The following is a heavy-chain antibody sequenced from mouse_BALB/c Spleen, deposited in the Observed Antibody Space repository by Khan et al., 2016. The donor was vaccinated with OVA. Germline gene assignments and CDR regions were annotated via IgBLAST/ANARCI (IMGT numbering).Heavy chain of an antibody. CDR2: ISYSGST. Sequence: EVQPVESGPSLVKPSQTLSLTCSVTGDSITSGYWNWIRKFPGNKLEYMGYISYSGSTYYNPSLKSRISITRDTSKNQYYLQLNSVTTEDTATYYCARYDYDYDGAFAYWGQGTLVTVSA. D-gene: IGHD2-4*01. CDR3: ARYDYDYDGAFAY. CDR1: GDSITSGY. V-gene: IGHV3-8*02. J-gene: IGHJ3*01.